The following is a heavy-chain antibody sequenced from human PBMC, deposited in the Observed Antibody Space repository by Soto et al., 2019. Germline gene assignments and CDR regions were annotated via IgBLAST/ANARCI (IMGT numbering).Heavy chain of an antibody. Sequence: ASVKVSCKASGDNFGDYYINWVRQAPGQRLEWMGWINPNNGGTKYAQNFQDSVIMTRDTSISTVYMQLSSLTSDDTALYFCAGSLLRGVNWFDPWGQGTLVTV. CDR1: GDNFGDYY. CDR2: INPNNGGT. CDR3: AGSLLRGVNWFDP. J-gene: IGHJ5*02. D-gene: IGHD3-10*01. V-gene: IGHV1-2*02.